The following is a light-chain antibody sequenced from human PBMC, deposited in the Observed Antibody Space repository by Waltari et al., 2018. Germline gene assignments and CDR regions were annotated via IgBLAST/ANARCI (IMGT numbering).Light chain of an antibody. Sequence: DSQMPQVSSSVSACVGDRFTITCRASQSISSYLNWYQQKPGKAPKLLIYAASSLQSGVPSRFSGSGSGTDFTLTISSLQPEDFATYYCQQSYSTPSFGQGTKVEIK. V-gene: IGKV1-39*01. CDR1: QSISSY. CDR2: AAS. J-gene: IGKJ1*01. CDR3: QQSYSTPS.